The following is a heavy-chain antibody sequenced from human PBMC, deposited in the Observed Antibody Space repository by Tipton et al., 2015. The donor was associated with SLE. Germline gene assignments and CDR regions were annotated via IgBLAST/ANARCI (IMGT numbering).Heavy chain of an antibody. Sequence: QLVQSGTEVKKPGESLKISCRVSGYTFANFWISWVRQTPGKGLEWMGFIYPGDSDTKYSPSFEGQATISADKSTSTAYVQWNSLKTSDSAMYYCARDQASLGLDFWGQGTLVTVSS. CDR1: GYTFANFW. J-gene: IGHJ4*02. CDR2: IYPGDSDT. V-gene: IGHV5-51*01. CDR3: ARDQASLGLDF.